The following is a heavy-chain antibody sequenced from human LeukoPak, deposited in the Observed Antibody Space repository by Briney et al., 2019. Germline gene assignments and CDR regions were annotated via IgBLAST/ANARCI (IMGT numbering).Heavy chain of an antibody. CDR1: GYSFPGYY. V-gene: IGHV1-2*02. CDR2: INPYSGDT. CDR3: ARSPHILTGENFDY. Sequence: ASVKVSCKASGYSFPGYYLHWVRQAPGQGLEWVGWINPYSGDTVYGQKFQGRVTMTRDTSISTAYMHLSRLRSADTAVYYCARSPHILTGENFDYWGQGTLLTVSS. D-gene: IGHD3-9*01. J-gene: IGHJ4*02.